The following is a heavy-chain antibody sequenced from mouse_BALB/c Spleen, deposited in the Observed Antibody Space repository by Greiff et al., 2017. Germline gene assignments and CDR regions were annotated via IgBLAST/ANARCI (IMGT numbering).Heavy chain of an antibody. CDR3: ARTGGNYFMDY. V-gene: IGHV1-20*02. J-gene: IGHJ4*01. Sequence: VQLKESGPELVKPGASVTISCKASGYSFTGYFMNWVMQSHGKSLEWIGRINPYNGDTFYNQKFKGKATLTVDKSSSTAHMELRSLASEDSAVYYCARTGGNYFMDYWGQGTSVTVSS. CDR2: INPYNGDT. CDR1: GYSFTGYF.